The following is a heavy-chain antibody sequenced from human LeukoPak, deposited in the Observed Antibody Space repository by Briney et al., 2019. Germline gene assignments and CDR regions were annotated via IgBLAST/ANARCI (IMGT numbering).Heavy chain of an antibody. Sequence: SETLSLTCAVYGGSFSGYYWSWIRQPPGKGLEWIGEINHSGSTNYNPSLKSRVTISVDTSKNQFSLKLSSVTAADTAVYYCARGPRIAAARGFDPWGQGTLVTVSS. V-gene: IGHV4-34*01. CDR1: GGSFSGYY. D-gene: IGHD6-13*01. J-gene: IGHJ5*02. CDR2: INHSGST. CDR3: ARGPRIAAARGFDP.